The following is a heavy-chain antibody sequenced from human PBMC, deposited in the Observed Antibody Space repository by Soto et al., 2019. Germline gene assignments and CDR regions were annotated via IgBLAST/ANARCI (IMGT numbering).Heavy chain of an antibody. V-gene: IGHV4-38-2*01. CDR3: ARGWSFRPVGVPLDS. CDR1: GFSIQASYF. D-gene: IGHD3-16*02. J-gene: IGHJ4*02. CDR2: ISHSGRS. Sequence: PSGALSLTCAVPGFSIQASYFWAWILQPPGKGLEWIGLISHSGRSVSHPSFKSPATISWDTTNSPFSLTLKSVTAADTAVYYCARGWSFRPVGVPLDSWGQGSLVTVSP.